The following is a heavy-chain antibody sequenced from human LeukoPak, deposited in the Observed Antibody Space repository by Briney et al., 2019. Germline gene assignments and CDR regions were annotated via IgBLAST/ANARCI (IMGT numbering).Heavy chain of an antibody. V-gene: IGHV1-2*02. D-gene: IGHD2-2*01. J-gene: IGHJ6*03. Sequence: ASVKVSCKASGYSFTAYYMHWVRQAPGQGLEWVAWIDPDSGGTNSAQKFQGRVTMTRDTSSSTAYMELSRLRSDDTAVYYCAREVLPAATYMDVWGKGTTVTISS. CDR2: IDPDSGGT. CDR1: GYSFTAYY. CDR3: AREVLPAATYMDV.